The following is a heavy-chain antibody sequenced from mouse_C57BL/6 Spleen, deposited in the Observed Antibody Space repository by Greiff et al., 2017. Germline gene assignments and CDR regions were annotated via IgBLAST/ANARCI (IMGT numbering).Heavy chain of an antibody. J-gene: IGHJ2*01. Sequence: VKLVESGAELVRPGASVTLSCKASGYTFTDYEMHWVKQTPVHGLEWIGAIDPETGGTAYNQKFKGKAILTADKSSSTAYMELRSLTSEDSAVYYCTKPYGSSLDYWGQGTTHTVSS. D-gene: IGHD1-1*01. CDR2: IDPETGGT. V-gene: IGHV1-15*01. CDR3: TKPYGSSLDY. CDR1: GYTFTDYE.